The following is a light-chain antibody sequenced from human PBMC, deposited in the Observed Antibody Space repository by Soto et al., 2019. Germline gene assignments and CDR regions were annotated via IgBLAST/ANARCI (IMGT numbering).Light chain of an antibody. V-gene: IGKV1-9*01. J-gene: IGKJ1*01. Sequence: DIQLTQSPSFLSASVGDRVTITCRASQDISDYLAWYQQKPGKAPNLLIYEASTLQSGVPSRFSGSGSGTEYTLSVSRLQPEDFATYCCLQRDSYPRTFGEGTKVDNK. CDR1: QDISDY. CDR2: EAS. CDR3: LQRDSYPRT.